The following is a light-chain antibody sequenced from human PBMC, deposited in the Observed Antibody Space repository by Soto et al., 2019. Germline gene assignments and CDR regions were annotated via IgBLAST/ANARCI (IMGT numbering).Light chain of an antibody. CDR2: KVS. CDR3: MQAKHWLYT. V-gene: IGKV2-30*01. CDR1: QSLLYSDGDTY. Sequence: DIVMTQSPLSLPVTLGQSAYISCRSSQSLLYSDGDTYLSWFQQRPGQSPRRLIYKVSKRDSGVPDRFVGSGSGTVFTLRITRVQADDVGLYYCMQAKHWLYTFGQGTKVEI. J-gene: IGKJ2*01.